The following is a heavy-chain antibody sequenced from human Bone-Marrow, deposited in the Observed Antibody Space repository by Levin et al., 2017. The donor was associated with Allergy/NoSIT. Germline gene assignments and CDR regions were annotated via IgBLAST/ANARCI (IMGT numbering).Heavy chain of an antibody. V-gene: IGHV1-2*02. CDR1: GYSFIGHF. D-gene: IGHD1-26*01. CDR2: INPNSGDT. J-gene: IGHJ4*02. Sequence: ASVKVSCKASGYSFIGHFIHWVRQAPGQGPEWMGWINPNSGDTRYAQKFQGRVTMTRDTSINTFYMEIDRLKSDDSAVYYCGREGLPAAKGALDYWGQGTLVTVSS. CDR3: GREGLPAAKGALDY.